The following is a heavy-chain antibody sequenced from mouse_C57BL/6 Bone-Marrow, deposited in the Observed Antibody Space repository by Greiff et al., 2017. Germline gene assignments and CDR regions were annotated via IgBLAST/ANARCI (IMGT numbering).Heavy chain of an antibody. CDR3: ARPYGNYGDY. Sequence: VQLQQPGAELVKPGASVKLSCKASGYTFTSYWMHWVKQRPGQGLEWIGMIHPNSGSTNYNEKFKSKATLTVDKSSSTAYMQLRSLTSEDSAVYYCARPYGNYGDYWGQGTTLTVSS. V-gene: IGHV1-64*01. CDR2: IHPNSGST. CDR1: GYTFTSYW. D-gene: IGHD2-1*01. J-gene: IGHJ2*01.